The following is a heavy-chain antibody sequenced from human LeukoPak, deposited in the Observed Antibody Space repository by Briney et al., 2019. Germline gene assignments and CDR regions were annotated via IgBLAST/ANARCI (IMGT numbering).Heavy chain of an antibody. CDR1: GFTFSDFW. CDR2: IKQDGSET. J-gene: IGHJ4*02. CDR3: ARGGSFPNT. Sequence: GGSLRLSCAASGFTFSDFWMNWVRQAPGKGLEWVARIKQDGSETSYVDSVKGRFSISRDNAKNSLSLQMNSLRAEDTAVYYCARGGSFPNTWGQGSLVTVSS. V-gene: IGHV3-7*03. D-gene: IGHD3-10*01.